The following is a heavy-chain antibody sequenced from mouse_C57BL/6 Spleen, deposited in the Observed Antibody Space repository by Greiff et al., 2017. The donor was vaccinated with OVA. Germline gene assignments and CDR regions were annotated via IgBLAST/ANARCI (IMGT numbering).Heavy chain of an antibody. D-gene: IGHD1-1*01. CDR3: ARGDYGSRYVRYFDV. CDR1: GYTFTSYW. J-gene: IGHJ1*03. Sequence: QVQLQQPGAELVMPGASVKLSCKASGYTFTSYWMHWVKQRPGQGLEWIGEIDPSDSYTNYNQKFKGKSTLTVDKSSSTAYMQLSSLTSEDSAVYYCARGDYGSRYVRYFDVWGTGTTGTVSS. V-gene: IGHV1-69*01. CDR2: IDPSDSYT.